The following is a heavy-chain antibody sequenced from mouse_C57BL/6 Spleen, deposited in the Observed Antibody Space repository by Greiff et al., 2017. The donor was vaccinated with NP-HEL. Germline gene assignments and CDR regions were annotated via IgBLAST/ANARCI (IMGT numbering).Heavy chain of an antibody. D-gene: IGHD2-1*01. Sequence: EVQLVESEGGLVQPGSSMKLSCTASGFTFSDYYMAWVRQVPEKGLEWVANINYDGSSTYYLDSLKSRFIITRDNAKNILYLQMSSLKSEDTATYYCARAGNYDGYFDVWGTGTTVTVSS. J-gene: IGHJ1*03. CDR1: GFTFSDYY. CDR2: INYDGSST. CDR3: ARAGNYDGYFDV. V-gene: IGHV5-16*01.